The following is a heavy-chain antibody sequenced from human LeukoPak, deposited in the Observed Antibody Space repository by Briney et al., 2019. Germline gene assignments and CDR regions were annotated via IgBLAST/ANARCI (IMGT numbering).Heavy chain of an antibody. D-gene: IGHD4-17*01. Sequence: ASVKVSCKASGYTFTSYYMHWVRQAPGQGLEWMGIINPSGGSTSYAQKFQGRVTMTRDMSTSTAYMELRSLRSDDTAVYYCARDYGAYYYYYMDVWGKGTTVTISS. V-gene: IGHV1-46*01. CDR2: INPSGGST. CDR1: GYTFTSYY. CDR3: ARDYGAYYYYYMDV. J-gene: IGHJ6*03.